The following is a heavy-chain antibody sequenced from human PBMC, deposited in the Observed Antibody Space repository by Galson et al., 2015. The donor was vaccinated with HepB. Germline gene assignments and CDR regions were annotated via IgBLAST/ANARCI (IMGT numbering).Heavy chain of an antibody. Sequence: SVKVSCKASGGTFSSEASSWVRQAPGQGLEWIGGITPIFGTANYAQKFKGRVTITVDESTSTAYMELSRLRSEDTAVYYCAREGAGSGWYGPLDSWGQGTLVTVSS. CDR2: ITPIFGTA. D-gene: IGHD6-19*01. V-gene: IGHV1-69*13. J-gene: IGHJ4*02. CDR3: AREGAGSGWYGPLDS. CDR1: GGTFSSEA.